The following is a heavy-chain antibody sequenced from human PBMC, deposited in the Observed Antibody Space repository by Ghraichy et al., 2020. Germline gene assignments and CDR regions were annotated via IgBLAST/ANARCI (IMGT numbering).Heavy chain of an antibody. Sequence: SETLSLTCTVSGGSISSSSYYWGWIRQPPGKGLEWIGSIYYSRSTYYNPSLKSRVTISVDTSKNQFSLKLSSVTAADTAVYYCARPYYDILTGYSSGAFDIWGQGTMVTVSS. CDR2: IYYSRST. V-gene: IGHV4-39*01. CDR1: GGSISSSSYY. CDR3: ARPYYDILTGYSSGAFDI. J-gene: IGHJ3*02. D-gene: IGHD3-9*01.